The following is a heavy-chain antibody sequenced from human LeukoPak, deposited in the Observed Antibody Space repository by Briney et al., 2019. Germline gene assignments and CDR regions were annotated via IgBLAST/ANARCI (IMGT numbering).Heavy chain of an antibody. CDR3: ARGSANWNYGMDV. J-gene: IGHJ6*02. D-gene: IGHD1-1*01. CDR1: GSRFTDYW. Sequence: GESLQISCEGSGSRFTDYWIAWVRPLPGKGREWMGIIFPRDSNTKYSPSFQGQVTISADKSITPAYLQWSSLKASDTATFYCARGSANWNYGMDVWGQGTTVTVS. V-gene: IGHV5-51*01. CDR2: IFPRDSNT.